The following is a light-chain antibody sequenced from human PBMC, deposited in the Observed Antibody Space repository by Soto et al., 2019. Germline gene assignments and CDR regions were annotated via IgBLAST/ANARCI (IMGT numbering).Light chain of an antibody. Sequence: ALTQPRSVSGSPGQSVTISCTGTNSDVGGYKYVSWYQQYPGKAPKLMIYDVSKRPSGVPDRFSGSKSVNTASLTISGLQAEDEADYFCCSYAGSYSYVFGTGTKLTVL. J-gene: IGLJ1*01. CDR3: CSYAGSYSYV. CDR2: DVS. V-gene: IGLV2-11*01. CDR1: NSDVGGYKY.